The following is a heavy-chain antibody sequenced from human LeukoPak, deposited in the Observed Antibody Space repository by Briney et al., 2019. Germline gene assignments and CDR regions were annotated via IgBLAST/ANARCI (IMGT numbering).Heavy chain of an antibody. CDR3: ARGGDYGDYFVY. CDR1: GWSLSRGGYY. Sequence: SETLSLTCSVFGWSLSRGGYYWNWIRPQPGQGLDWLGYIYHSGSARYNPSFKSRLNMSVDMSRNQFSLNLSSVTAADTAVYYCARGGDYGDYFVYWGQGTLVSVSS. CDR2: IYHSGSA. J-gene: IGHJ4*02. V-gene: IGHV4-31*03. D-gene: IGHD4-17*01.